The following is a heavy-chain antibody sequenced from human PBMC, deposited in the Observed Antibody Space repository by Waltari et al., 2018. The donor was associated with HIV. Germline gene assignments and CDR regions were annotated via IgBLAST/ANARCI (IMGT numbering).Heavy chain of an antibody. CDR1: GFTFSGSA. Sequence: QVQLVESGGGVVHPGRSMRLSCAASGFTFSGSAMHWVRQDPGKVLEWVAVISYYVCNKHYADSGKGRFTISRDNSKNTLYLQMNSLRAEDTAVYYCAKVKPDYGDYLYYVDYWGQGTLATVSS. D-gene: IGHD4-17*01. J-gene: IGHJ4*02. CDR3: AKVKPDYGDYLYYVDY. V-gene: IGHV3-30*18. CDR2: ISYYVCNK.